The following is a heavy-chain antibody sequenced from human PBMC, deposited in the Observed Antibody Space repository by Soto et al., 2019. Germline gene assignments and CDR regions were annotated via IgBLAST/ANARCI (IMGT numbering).Heavy chain of an antibody. CDR3: ARGPFRPSGMDV. D-gene: IGHD3-10*01. V-gene: IGHV1-69*10. CDR1: GDNFKKNV. J-gene: IGHJ6*02. CDR2: TIPALGKT. Sequence: SSVKVSYKTSGDNFKKNVFTGVRQPPGQGLEWMGGTIPALGKTHYIEKFQGRVTITVDDATRTVYMEVGDLTSEDTAIYYCARGPFRPSGMDVWGQGTTVTVSS.